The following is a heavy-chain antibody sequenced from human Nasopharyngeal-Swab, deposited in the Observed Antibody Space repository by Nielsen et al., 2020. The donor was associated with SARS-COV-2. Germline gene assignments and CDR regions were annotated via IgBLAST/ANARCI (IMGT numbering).Heavy chain of an antibody. CDR2: INHSGST. CDR1: GGSFSGYY. J-gene: IGHJ3*02. Sequence: SETLSLTCAVYGGSFSGYYWSWIRQPPGKGLEWIGEINHSGSTNYNPSLKSRVTISVDTSKNQFSPKLSSVTAADTAVYYCARWPEGGYDSAFDIWGQGTMVTVSS. V-gene: IGHV4-34*01. D-gene: IGHD5-12*01. CDR3: ARWPEGGYDSAFDI.